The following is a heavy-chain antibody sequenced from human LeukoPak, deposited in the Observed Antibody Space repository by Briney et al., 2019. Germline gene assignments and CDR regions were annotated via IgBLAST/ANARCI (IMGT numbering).Heavy chain of an antibody. CDR1: GYTFTGYY. Sequence: GASVKVSCKASGYTFTGYYMHWVRQAPGQGLEWMGWINPNSGGTNYAQKFQGRVTMTRDTSISTAYMELSSLRSDDTAVYYCARGRAVRQSDGFDIWGQGTMVTVSS. J-gene: IGHJ3*02. V-gene: IGHV1-2*02. D-gene: IGHD6-6*01. CDR2: INPNSGGT. CDR3: ARGRAVRQSDGFDI.